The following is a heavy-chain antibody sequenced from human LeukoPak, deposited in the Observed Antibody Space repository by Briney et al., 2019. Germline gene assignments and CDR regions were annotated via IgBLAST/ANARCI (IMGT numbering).Heavy chain of an antibody. CDR1: GFSFSSYW. V-gene: IGHV3-7*01. D-gene: IGHD3-10*01. Sequence: GGSLRLSCEASGFSFSSYWMTWVPQPPGKGPEWVANIRQDESERYSADSVKGRFTISRDNAKKSVYLHMSSLRAEDTALYYCARLSAYYYGSYFYYYMDVWGKGTTVTVSS. CDR2: IRQDESER. CDR3: ARLSAYYYGSYFYYYMDV. J-gene: IGHJ6*03.